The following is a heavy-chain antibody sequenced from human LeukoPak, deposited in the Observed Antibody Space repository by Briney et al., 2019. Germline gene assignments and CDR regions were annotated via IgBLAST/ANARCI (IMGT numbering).Heavy chain of an antibody. CDR2: ISSSSSYI. V-gene: IGHV3-21*01. Sequence: GGSLRLSCAASGFTFSSYSMNWVGQAPGKGLEWVSSISSSSSYIYYADSVKGRFTLSRDNAKNSLYLQMNSLRAEDTAVYYCARGQASDFDYWGQGTLVTVSS. CDR3: ARGQASDFDY. J-gene: IGHJ4*02. CDR1: GFTFSSYS.